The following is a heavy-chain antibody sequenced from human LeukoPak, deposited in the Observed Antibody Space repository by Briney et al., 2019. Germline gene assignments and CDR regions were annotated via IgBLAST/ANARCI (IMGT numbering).Heavy chain of an antibody. J-gene: IGHJ3*02. V-gene: IGHV3-48*03. Sequence: GGSLRLSCAASGFTFSSYEMNWARQAPGKGLEWVSYISSSGSTIYYADSVKGRFTISRDNAKNSLYLQMNSLRAEDTAVYYCARDGNYYDSSGPQSAFDIWGQGTMVTVSS. CDR3: ARDGNYYDSSGPQSAFDI. D-gene: IGHD3-22*01. CDR2: ISSSGSTI. CDR1: GFTFSSYE.